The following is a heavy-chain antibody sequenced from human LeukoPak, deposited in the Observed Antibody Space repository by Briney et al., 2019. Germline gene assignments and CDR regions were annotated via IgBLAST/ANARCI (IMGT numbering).Heavy chain of an antibody. CDR3: ARASMDHSGRYR. CDR2: IYHSGST. CDR1: GYSISSGYY. D-gene: IGHD1-26*01. J-gene: IGHJ4*02. Sequence: SETLSLTCAVSGYSISSGYYWGWIRQSPGKGLEWIGSIYHSGSTYYNPSLKSRVTISVDTSKNQFSLKLNSVTAADTAVYYCARASMDHSGRYRRGQAALVTVSS. V-gene: IGHV4-38-2*01.